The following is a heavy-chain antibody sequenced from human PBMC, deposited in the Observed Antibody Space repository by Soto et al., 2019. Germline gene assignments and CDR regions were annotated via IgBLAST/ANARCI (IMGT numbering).Heavy chain of an antibody. Sequence: PSETLSLTCTVSGGSISSSSYYWGWIRQPPGKGLEWIGSIYYSGSTNYNPSLKSRVTISVDTSKNQFSLKLISVTAADTAVYYCARVRDNSGYYPLDYWGQGTLVTVSS. CDR3: ARVRDNSGYYPLDY. CDR1: GGSISSSSYY. D-gene: IGHD3-22*01. CDR2: IYYSGST. V-gene: IGHV4-39*01. J-gene: IGHJ4*02.